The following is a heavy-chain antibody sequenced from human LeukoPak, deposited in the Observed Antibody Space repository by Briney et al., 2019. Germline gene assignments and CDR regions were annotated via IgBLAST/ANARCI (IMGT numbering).Heavy chain of an antibody. CDR2: INPNSGGT. CDR3: ARGFPIVFRTSIKDAFDI. Sequence: ASVKVSCKASGYTFTGYYMHWVRQAPGQGLEWMGWINPNSGGTNYAQKFQGWVTMTTDTSTSTAYMELRSLRSDDTAVYYCARGFPIVFRTSIKDAFDIWGQGTMVTVSS. J-gene: IGHJ3*02. V-gene: IGHV1-2*04. CDR1: GYTFTGYY. D-gene: IGHD3-22*01.